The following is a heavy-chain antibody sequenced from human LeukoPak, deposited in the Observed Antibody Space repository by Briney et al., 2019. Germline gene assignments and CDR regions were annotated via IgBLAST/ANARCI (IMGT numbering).Heavy chain of an antibody. Sequence: GASVKVSCKASGYTFTSYAMNWVRQAPGQGLEWMGWINTNTGNPTYAQGFTGRSVFSLDTSVSTAYLQISSLKAKDTAVYYCARGGQLYYYYYGMDVWGQGTTVTVSS. CDR3: ARGGQLYYYYYGMDV. CDR1: GYTFTSYA. V-gene: IGHV7-4-1*02. CDR2: INTNTGNP. D-gene: IGHD5-18*01. J-gene: IGHJ6*02.